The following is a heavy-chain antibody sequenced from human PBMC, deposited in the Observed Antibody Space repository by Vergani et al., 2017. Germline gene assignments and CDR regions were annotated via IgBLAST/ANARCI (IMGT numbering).Heavy chain of an antibody. D-gene: IGHD3-22*01. J-gene: IGHJ4*02. CDR1: GGSISSYY. V-gene: IGHV4-59*08. Sequence: QVQLQESGPGLVKPSETLSLTCTVSGGSISSYYWSWIRQPPGKGLGWIGYIYYSGSTNYNPPLKSRVTISVDTSKNQFSLKLSSVTAADTAVYYCARQGYYDSSGYYGLWGQGTLVTVSS. CDR3: ARQGYYDSSGYYGL. CDR2: IYYSGST.